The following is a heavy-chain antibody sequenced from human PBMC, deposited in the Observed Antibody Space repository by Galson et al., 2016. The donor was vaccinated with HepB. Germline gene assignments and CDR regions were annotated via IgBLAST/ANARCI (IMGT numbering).Heavy chain of an antibody. CDR3: ARSPPGLYPLVSSAMNNYFDP. J-gene: IGHJ5*02. D-gene: IGHD2-2*01. Sequence: ETLSLTCTVSNGTISFYYWSWIRQPPGKGLEWIGFIYYTGSTNYNPSLKGRVTMSVDSSKNQFSLNLRSVTAADTAVYYCARSPPGLYPLVSSAMNNYFDPWGPGTLVTVSS. V-gene: IGHV4-59*01. CDR1: NGTISFYY. CDR2: IYYTGST.